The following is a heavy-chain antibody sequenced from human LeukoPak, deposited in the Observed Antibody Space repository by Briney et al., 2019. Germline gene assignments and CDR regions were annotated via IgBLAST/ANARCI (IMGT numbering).Heavy chain of an antibody. D-gene: IGHD3-22*01. CDR2: ISSSGSTI. J-gene: IGHJ4*02. CDR3: GREEDSSGYSLDY. CDR1: GFTFSGYE. Sequence: GGSLRLSCVASGFTFSGYEMNWVRQAPGKGLEWVSYISSSGSTIYYADSVKGRFTISRDNAKNSLYLQMNSVRAEDTAVYYCGREEDSSGYSLDYWGQGTLVTVSS. V-gene: IGHV3-48*03.